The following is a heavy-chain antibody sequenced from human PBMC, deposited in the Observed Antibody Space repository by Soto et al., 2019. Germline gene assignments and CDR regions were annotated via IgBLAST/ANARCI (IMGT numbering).Heavy chain of an antibody. J-gene: IGHJ4*02. D-gene: IGHD6-6*01. V-gene: IGHV3-23*01. Sequence: EVQLLESGGGLVQPGESLRLSCAASGFTFSSYAMSWVRQAPGKGLEWGSVISGSDDSTYYADSVKGRFTISRDNSKNPLHLXMNXXXAEDTAVYYCAKRSSSSTFDYWGQGTLVTVSS. CDR3: AKRSSSSTFDY. CDR1: GFTFSSYA. CDR2: ISGSDDST.